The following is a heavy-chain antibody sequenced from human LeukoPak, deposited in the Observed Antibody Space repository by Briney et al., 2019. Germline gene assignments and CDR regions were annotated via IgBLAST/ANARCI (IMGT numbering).Heavy chain of an antibody. J-gene: IGHJ4*02. Sequence: GESLKISCKGSGYSFTSYWIGWVRQMPGKGLEWVGIIYPGDSDTRYSPSFQGQVTISADKSISTAYLQWSSLKASDTAMYYCATRFSTRSVVPAAPFDYWGQGTLVTVSS. D-gene: IGHD2-2*01. V-gene: IGHV5-51*01. CDR1: GYSFTSYW. CDR3: ATRFSTRSVVPAAPFDY. CDR2: IYPGDSDT.